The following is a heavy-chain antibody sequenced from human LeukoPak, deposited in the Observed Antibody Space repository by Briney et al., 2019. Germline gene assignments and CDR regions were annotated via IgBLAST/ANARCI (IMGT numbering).Heavy chain of an antibody. CDR3: ARRIHYYYDSSGSGAFDI. Sequence: GGSLRLSCEASGFTISSNYMSWVRQAPGTGLEWVSVIYGGGSTYYADPVKGRFTISRDNSRNTLYLQMNSLRTEDTAVYYCARRIHYYYDSSGSGAFDIWGQGTMVTVSS. V-gene: IGHV3-66*02. CDR1: GFTISSNY. D-gene: IGHD3-22*01. CDR2: IYGGGST. J-gene: IGHJ3*02.